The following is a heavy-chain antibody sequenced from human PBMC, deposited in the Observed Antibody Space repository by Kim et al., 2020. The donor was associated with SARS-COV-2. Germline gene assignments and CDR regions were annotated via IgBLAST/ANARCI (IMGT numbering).Heavy chain of an antibody. Sequence: SETLSLTCTVSGGSISSGGYYWSWIRQHPGKGLEWIGYIYYSGSTYYNPSLKSRVTILVDTSKNQFSPKLSSVTAADTAVYYCARAPPIVVVPAATFYFDYWGQGTLVTVSS. D-gene: IGHD2-2*01. CDR1: GGSISSGGYY. J-gene: IGHJ4*02. CDR3: ARAPPIVVVPAATFYFDY. V-gene: IGHV4-31*03. CDR2: IYYSGST.